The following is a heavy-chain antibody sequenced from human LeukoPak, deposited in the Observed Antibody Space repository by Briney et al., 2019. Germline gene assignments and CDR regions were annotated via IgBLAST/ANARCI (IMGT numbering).Heavy chain of an antibody. CDR3: ARDTSGSPTDY. Sequence: GGSLRLSCAASGFTFSSYWMSWVRQAPGKGLEWVANIKQDGSEKYYVDSVKGRFTISRDNAKNSLYPQMNSLRAEDTAVYYCARDTSGSPTDYWGQGTLVTVSS. D-gene: IGHD2/OR15-2a*01. V-gene: IGHV3-7*01. J-gene: IGHJ4*02. CDR1: GFTFSSYW. CDR2: IKQDGSEK.